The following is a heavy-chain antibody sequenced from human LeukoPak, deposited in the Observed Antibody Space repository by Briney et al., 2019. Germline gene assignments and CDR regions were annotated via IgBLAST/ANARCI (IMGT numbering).Heavy chain of an antibody. CDR2: ISSSSSYI. Sequence: PGGSLRLSCAASGFTFRSYSMNWVRQAPGKGLEWVSSISSSSSYIYYADSVKGRFTISRDNAKNSLYLQMNSLRAEDTAVYYCARDPSRDFWSGYYLYYMDVWGKGTTVAVSS. V-gene: IGHV3-21*01. CDR1: GFTFRSYS. D-gene: IGHD3-3*01. CDR3: ARDPSRDFWSGYYLYYMDV. J-gene: IGHJ6*03.